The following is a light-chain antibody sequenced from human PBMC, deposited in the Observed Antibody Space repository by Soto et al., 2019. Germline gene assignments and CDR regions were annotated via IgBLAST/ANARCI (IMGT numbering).Light chain of an antibody. CDR2: GAS. CDR3: QQYNNLPRT. Sequence: EIVMTQSPSTLSVSPGERATVSCRASQGISSNLAWYQQKPGQAPRLLIYGASTRDTGIPARFSGSGSGTDFTFTISSLQSEDFAAYYCQQYNNLPRTFGQGTKVEIK. CDR1: QGISSN. J-gene: IGKJ1*01. V-gene: IGKV3-15*01.